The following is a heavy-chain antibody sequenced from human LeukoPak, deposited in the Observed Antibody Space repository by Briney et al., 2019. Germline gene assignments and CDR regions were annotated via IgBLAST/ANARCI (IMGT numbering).Heavy chain of an antibody. CDR2: INHSGST. D-gene: IGHD3-10*01. J-gene: IGHJ4*02. V-gene: IGHV4-34*01. Sequence: SETLSLTCAVYGGSFSGYYWSWIRQPPGKGLEWIGEINHSGSTNYNPSLKSRVTISVDTSKNQFSLKLSSVTAADTAAYYCARVYYYGSGSGDFDYWGQGTLVTVSS. CDR3: ARVYYYGSGSGDFDY. CDR1: GGSFSGYY.